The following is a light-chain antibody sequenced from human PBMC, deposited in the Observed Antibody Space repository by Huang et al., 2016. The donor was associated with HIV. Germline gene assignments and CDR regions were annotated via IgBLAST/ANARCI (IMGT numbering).Light chain of an antibody. CDR1: QSVGNY. CDR2: DTS. J-gene: IGKJ4*01. V-gene: IGKV3-11*01. CDR3: QQRSSGVT. Sequence: IVLTQSPATLSWYPGERVTLSCRASQSVGNYIAWYQQHPGQSPKLRIYDTSTRATGTPVRCSGSGSGTDFTLTISSLESEDFAVYYCQQRSSGVTFGGGTKV.